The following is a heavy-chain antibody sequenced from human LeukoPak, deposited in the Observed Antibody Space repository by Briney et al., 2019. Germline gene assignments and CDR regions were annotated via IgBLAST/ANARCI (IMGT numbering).Heavy chain of an antibody. CDR2: ISYDGSNK. D-gene: IGHD3-22*01. Sequence: GGSLRLSCAASGFTFSSYAMHWVRQAPGKGLEWVAVISYDGSNKYYADSVKGRFTISRDNSKNTLYLQMNSLRAEDTAVYYCARAPSGYYFDYWGQGTLVTVSS. CDR1: GFTFSSYA. V-gene: IGHV3-30-3*01. CDR3: ARAPSGYYFDY. J-gene: IGHJ4*02.